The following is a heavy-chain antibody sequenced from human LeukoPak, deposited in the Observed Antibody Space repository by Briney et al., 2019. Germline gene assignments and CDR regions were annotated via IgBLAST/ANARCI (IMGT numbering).Heavy chain of an antibody. V-gene: IGHV4-59*01. Sequence: PSETLSLTCTVSGGSISSYYWSWIRQPPGKGLEWIGYIYYSGSTNYNPSLKSRVTISVDTSKNQFSLKLSSVTAADTAVYYCARGAYNNPSDFDYGGQGTLVT. CDR3: ARGAYNNPSDFDY. CDR2: IYYSGST. D-gene: IGHD1-1*01. J-gene: IGHJ4*02. CDR1: GGSISSYY.